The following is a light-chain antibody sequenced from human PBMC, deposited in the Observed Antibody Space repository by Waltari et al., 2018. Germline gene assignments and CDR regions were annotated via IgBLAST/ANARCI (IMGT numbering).Light chain of an antibody. Sequence: EIVMTQSPATLSVSPGERATLSSRASQSISSNLAWYQQKSGQAPRLLIYGASTRASGIPARFSGSGSGTDFTLTISSLQSEDFAVYYCQQYNNWPPWTFGQGTKVEIK. CDR1: QSISSN. J-gene: IGKJ1*01. CDR3: QQYNNWPPWT. CDR2: GAS. V-gene: IGKV3-15*01.